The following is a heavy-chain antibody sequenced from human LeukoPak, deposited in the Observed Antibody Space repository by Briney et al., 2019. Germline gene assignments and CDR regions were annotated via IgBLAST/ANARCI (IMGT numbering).Heavy chain of an antibody. Sequence: SGGSLRLSCAVSGFTFDDYAMHWVRQESGKGLEWVSGISWNSGTIVYADSVKGRFTISRDNAKKSLYLQMNSLRVEDTGVYYCASWGEGALDNWGQGTLVTVSS. CDR2: ISWNSGTI. V-gene: IGHV3-9*01. CDR3: ASWGEGALDN. D-gene: IGHD1-26*01. J-gene: IGHJ4*02. CDR1: GFTFDDYA.